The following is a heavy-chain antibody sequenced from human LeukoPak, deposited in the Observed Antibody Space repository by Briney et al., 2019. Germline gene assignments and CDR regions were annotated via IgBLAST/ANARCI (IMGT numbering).Heavy chain of an antibody. J-gene: IGHJ6*02. CDR2: IIPIFGTA. V-gene: IGHV1-69*01. CDR1: GGTFSSYA. Sequence: ASVTVSCTASGGTFSSYAISWVRQAPGQGLEWMGGIIPIFGTANYAQKFQGRVTITADESTSTAYMELSSLRSEDTAVYYCARALGDYYYGMDVWGQGTTVTVSS. CDR3: ARALGDYYYGMDV.